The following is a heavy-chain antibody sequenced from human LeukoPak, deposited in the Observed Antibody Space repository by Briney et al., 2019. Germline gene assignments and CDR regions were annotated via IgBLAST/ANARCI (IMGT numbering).Heavy chain of an antibody. D-gene: IGHD2-2*01. J-gene: IGHJ5*02. V-gene: IGHV1-2*02. CDR3: ARDGEGDCSSTSCYEWFDP. Sequence: GASVKVSCKASGYTFTGYYMHWVRQAPGQGLEWMGWINPNSSGTNYAQKFQGRVTMTRDTSISTAYMELSRLRSDDTAVYYCARDGEGDCSSTSCYEWFDPWGQGTLVTVSS. CDR1: GYTFTGYY. CDR2: INPNSSGT.